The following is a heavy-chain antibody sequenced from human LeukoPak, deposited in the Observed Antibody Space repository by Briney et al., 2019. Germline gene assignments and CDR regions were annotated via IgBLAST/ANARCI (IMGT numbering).Heavy chain of an antibody. Sequence: PGGSLRLSCAASGFTFSSYWMSWVRQAPGKGLEWVANIKQDGSEKYHVDSVKGRFTISRDNAKNSLYLQMNSLRAEDTAVYYCASGFVGPTTGQRGDFFDYWGQGTLVTVSS. CDR2: IKQDGSEK. V-gene: IGHV3-7*01. D-gene: IGHD1-26*01. J-gene: IGHJ4*02. CDR1: GFTFSSYW. CDR3: ASGFVGPTTGQRGDFFDY.